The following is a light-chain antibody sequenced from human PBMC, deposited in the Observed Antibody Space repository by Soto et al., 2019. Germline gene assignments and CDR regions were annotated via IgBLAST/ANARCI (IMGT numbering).Light chain of an antibody. Sequence: EIVLTQSPATLSLSPGERATLSCRASQSVSSYLAWYQQKPGQAPRLLIYDASNRPTGISPRFSGIGSGTDFTLTISSLEPEDFAVYYFQQRINWPSIPFGQGTLPEIK. V-gene: IGKV3-11*01. CDR3: QQRINWPSIP. CDR2: DAS. J-gene: IGKJ5*01. CDR1: QSVSSY.